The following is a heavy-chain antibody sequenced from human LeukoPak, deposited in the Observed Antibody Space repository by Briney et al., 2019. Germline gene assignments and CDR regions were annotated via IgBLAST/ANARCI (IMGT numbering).Heavy chain of an antibody. V-gene: IGHV4-59*01. J-gene: IGHJ3*02. CDR2: IYYSGST. CDR1: GGSISSYY. CDR3: ARDRHLDAFDI. Sequence: SETLSLTCTVSGGSISSYYWSWLRQPPGKGLEWIGYIYYSGSTNYNPSLKSRVTISVDTSKNQFSLKLSSVTAADTAVYYCARDRHLDAFDIWGQGTMVTVSS.